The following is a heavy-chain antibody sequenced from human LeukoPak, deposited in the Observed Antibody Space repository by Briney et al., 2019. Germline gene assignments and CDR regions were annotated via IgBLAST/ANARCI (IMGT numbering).Heavy chain of an antibody. V-gene: IGHV4-59*08. CDR3: AKRGSNTWSDFDY. Sequence: PSETLSLTCTVSGGSISTYYWSWIRQPPGKGLEWIGYIYYSGITNYNPSLKSRATISVDTSKNQFSLKLNSVTAADTAVYYCAKRGSNTWSDFDYWGQGTLVTVSP. CDR2: IYYSGIT. D-gene: IGHD6-13*01. J-gene: IGHJ4*02. CDR1: GGSISTYY.